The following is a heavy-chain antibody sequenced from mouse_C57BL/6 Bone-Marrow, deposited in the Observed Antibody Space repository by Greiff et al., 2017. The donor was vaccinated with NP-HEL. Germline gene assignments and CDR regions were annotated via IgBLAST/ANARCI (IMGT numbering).Heavy chain of an antibody. CDR2: INSDGGST. CDR3: ARQGRGGYAMDY. V-gene: IGHV5-2*01. J-gene: IGHJ4*01. D-gene: IGHD3-3*01. CDR1: EYEFPSHD. Sequence: EVQGVESGGGLVQPGESLKLSCESNEYEFPSHDMSWVRKTPEKRLELVAAINSDGGSTYYPDTMERRFIISRDNTKKTLYLQRSSLRSEDTALYYCARQGRGGYAMDYWGQGTSVTVSS.